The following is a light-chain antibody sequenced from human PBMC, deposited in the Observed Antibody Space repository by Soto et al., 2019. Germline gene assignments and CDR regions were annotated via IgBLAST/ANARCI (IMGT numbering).Light chain of an antibody. CDR3: QEWDSTLDQWI. J-gene: IGLJ2*01. CDR1: NIGSKR. Sequence: SYELTQPPSVSVAPGQTATITCGGSNIGSKRVHWYQQRPGQAPVLVVYDDRDRPSGIPDRFSGSNSGNTATLTISRVEVGDEADYHCQEWDSTLDQWIFGGGTKLTVL. V-gene: IGLV3-21*02. CDR2: DDR.